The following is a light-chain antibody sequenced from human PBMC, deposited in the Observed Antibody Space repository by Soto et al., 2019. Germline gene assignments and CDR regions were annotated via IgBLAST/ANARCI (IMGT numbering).Light chain of an antibody. V-gene: IGKV3-11*01. CDR3: QQRSNWPSLT. CDR1: QSVGTY. J-gene: IGKJ4*01. CDR2: DAS. Sequence: EIVLTQSPATLSLSPGERATLSCRASQSVGTYLGWYQQKPGQAPRLLIYDASNRATGIPARFSGSESGTDFAITISSLEPEDFAVYYCQQRSNWPSLTFGGGTKVEIK.